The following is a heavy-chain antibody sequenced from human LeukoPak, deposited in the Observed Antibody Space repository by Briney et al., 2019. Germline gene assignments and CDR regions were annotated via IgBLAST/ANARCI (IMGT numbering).Heavy chain of an antibody. CDR2: IYYSGST. Sequence: SETLSLTCAVSGDSISSTSYYWGWIRQPPGKGLEWIGSIYYSGSTYYNPSLKSRVTISIDTSKNQFSLKLSSVTAADTAVYYCAKRYCSSTTCYDDRGAFDYWGQGTLVTVSS. J-gene: IGHJ4*02. CDR3: AKRYCSSTTCYDDRGAFDY. V-gene: IGHV4-39*01. D-gene: IGHD2-2*01. CDR1: GDSISSTSYY.